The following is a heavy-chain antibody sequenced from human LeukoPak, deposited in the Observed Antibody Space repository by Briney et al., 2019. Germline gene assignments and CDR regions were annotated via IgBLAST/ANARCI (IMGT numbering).Heavy chain of an antibody. CDR1: GFTFDDYG. CDR2: ISGSGGST. V-gene: IGHV3-23*01. D-gene: IGHD6-19*01. Sequence: GGSLRLSCAASGFTFDDYGMSWVRQAPGKGLEWVSAISGSGGSTYYADSVKGRFTISRDNSKNTLYLQMNSLRAEDTAVYYCAKGQGAVASSSDYWGQGTLVTVSS. J-gene: IGHJ4*02. CDR3: AKGQGAVASSSDY.